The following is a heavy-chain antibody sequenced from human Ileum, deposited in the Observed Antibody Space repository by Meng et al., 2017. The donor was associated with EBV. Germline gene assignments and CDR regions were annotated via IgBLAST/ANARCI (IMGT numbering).Heavy chain of an antibody. CDR2: MDYRGST. J-gene: IGHJ4*02. Sequence: QAAGPGLVQPSVTTSLTGTVSGCSISNENDYWGWIGQPPGKGLEWIGSMDYRGSTYYNPSLKSRVTMSLDTSKNQFSLQLTSVTAADTALYYCATRVAAVKYYFDYWGQGTLVTVSS. D-gene: IGHD6-19*01. CDR3: ATRVAAVKYYFDY. CDR1: GCSISNENDY. V-gene: IGHV4-39*07.